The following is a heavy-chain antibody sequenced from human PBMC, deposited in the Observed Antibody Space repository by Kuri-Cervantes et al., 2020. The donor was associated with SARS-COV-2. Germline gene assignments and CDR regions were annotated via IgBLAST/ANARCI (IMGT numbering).Heavy chain of an antibody. V-gene: IGHV3-7*03. CDR3: AKDFGTYYDSSGYLKY. Sequence: GESLKISCAASGFRFSSYWMTWVRQAPGKGLEWVANIMQDGSETYYVDSVEGRFTISRDNAKKSLYLQMNSLRAEDTAVYYCAKDFGTYYDSSGYLKYWGQGTLVTVSS. J-gene: IGHJ1*01. CDR1: GFRFSSYW. D-gene: IGHD3-22*01. CDR2: IMQDGSET.